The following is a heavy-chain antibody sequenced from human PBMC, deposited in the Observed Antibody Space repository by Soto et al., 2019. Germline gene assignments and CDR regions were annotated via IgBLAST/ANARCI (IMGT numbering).Heavy chain of an antibody. CDR2: MNPDSGNT. D-gene: IGHD2-8*01. V-gene: IGHV1-8*01. CDR3: ARRRGSNGWFDL. Sequence: SVKVSCKASGYTFINYDINWVRQATGQGLEWVGWMNPDSGNTGYAQNFQGRVTMTGNTSISSVYMELSSLTSEDTAVYYCARRRGSNGWFDLWGQGTLVTVSS. CDR1: GYTFINYD. J-gene: IGHJ5*02.